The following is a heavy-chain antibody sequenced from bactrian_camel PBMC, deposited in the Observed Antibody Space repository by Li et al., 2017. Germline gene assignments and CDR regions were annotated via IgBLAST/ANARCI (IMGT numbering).Heavy chain of an antibody. CDR1: KHIYNSHC. CDR2: LYTSGDSA. Sequence: HVQLVESGGGLVQPGGSLRLSCVAPKHIYNSHCLGWFRQAPGKEREGVACLYTSGDSAWYADSVEGRFTISQDNAKNTLYLQMNSLKTEDTAVYYCATHTQMGWAKGYWGQGTQVTVS. V-gene: IGHV3S54*01. D-gene: IGHD5*01. CDR3: ATHTQMGWAKGY. J-gene: IGHJ4*01.